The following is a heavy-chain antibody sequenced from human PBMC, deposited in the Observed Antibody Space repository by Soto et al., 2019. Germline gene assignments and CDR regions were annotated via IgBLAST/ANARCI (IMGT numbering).Heavy chain of an antibody. CDR1: GYSLTSYW. CDR3: ARRRGYGYNDDDAFER. V-gene: IGHV5-51*01. CDR2: IYPGDSDT. J-gene: IGHJ3*02. D-gene: IGHD5-12*01. Sequence: GDYLKVSCKCSGYSLTSYWIGWVRQMPGKGLEWMGIIYPGDSDTRYSPSFQGQVTISADKSISTAYLQWSSLKASDTAMYYCARRRGYGYNDDDAFERWGQGTMVTV.